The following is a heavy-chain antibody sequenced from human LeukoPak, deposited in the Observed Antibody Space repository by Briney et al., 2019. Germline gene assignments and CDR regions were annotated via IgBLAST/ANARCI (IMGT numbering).Heavy chain of an antibody. CDR2: IIPIFGTA. CDR3: ARACGQQLDGCFDY. J-gene: IGHJ4*02. CDR1: GGTFSSYA. V-gene: IGHV1-69*05. Sequence: SVKASCKASGGTFSSYAISWVRQAPGQGLEWMGGIIPIFGTANYAQKFQGRVTITTDESTSTAYMELSSLRSEDTAVYYCARACGQQLDGCFDYWGQGTLVTVSS. D-gene: IGHD6-13*01.